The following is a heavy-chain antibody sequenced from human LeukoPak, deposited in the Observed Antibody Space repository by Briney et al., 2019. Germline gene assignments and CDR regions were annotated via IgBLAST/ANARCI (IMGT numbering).Heavy chain of an antibody. CDR3: SKHPAPYDILTGYLDYYYFDY. CDR1: GFTFSSYW. V-gene: IGHV3-7*01. D-gene: IGHD3-9*01. CDR2: IKEDGSEK. Sequence: GGSLRLSCAASGFTFSSYWMSWVRQAPGKVRYWVANIKEDGSEKYYVDSVKGRFTISRDNAKNSLYLQMNSLRAEDTAVYCCSKHPAPYDILTGYLDYYYFDYWGQGTLVTVSS. J-gene: IGHJ4*02.